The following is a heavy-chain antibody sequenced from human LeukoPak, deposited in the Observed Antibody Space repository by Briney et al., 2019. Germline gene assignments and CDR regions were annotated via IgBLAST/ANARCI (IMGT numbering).Heavy chain of an antibody. D-gene: IGHD5-24*01. Sequence: SETLSLTCTVSGGSIRSSSYYWGWIRQPPSKGLEWIGSIYYSGSTYYNPSLKSRVTISVDTSKNQFSLKLSSVTAAETAVYYCAREGRYRYGYNEYHSYMDIWGKGTTVTVSS. CDR2: IYYSGST. CDR3: AREGRYRYGYNEYHSYMDI. V-gene: IGHV4-39*07. CDR1: GGSIRSSSYY. J-gene: IGHJ6*03.